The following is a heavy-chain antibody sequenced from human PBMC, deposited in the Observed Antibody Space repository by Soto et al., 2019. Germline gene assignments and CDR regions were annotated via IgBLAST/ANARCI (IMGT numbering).Heavy chain of an antibody. CDR3: ARAGHYYDSSGYPLPLFDY. CDR2: IYSGGST. Sequence: EVQLVESGGGLVQPGGSLRLSCAASGFTVSYNYMSWVRQAPGKGLEWVSLIYSGGSTYYADSVKGRFTISRDNSKXXLXXQMNSLRAEDTAVYYCARAGHYYDSSGYPLPLFDYWGQGTLVTVSS. CDR1: GFTVSYNY. V-gene: IGHV3-66*01. J-gene: IGHJ4*02. D-gene: IGHD3-22*01.